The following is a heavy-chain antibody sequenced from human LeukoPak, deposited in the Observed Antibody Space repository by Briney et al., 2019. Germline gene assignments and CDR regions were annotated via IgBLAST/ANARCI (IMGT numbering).Heavy chain of an antibody. V-gene: IGHV3-23*01. CDR3: ARNIPVTRWGY. J-gene: IGHJ4*02. D-gene: IGHD2-21*01. Sequence: GGSLRLSCAASGFTFSTFAMTWARQAPGKGLEWVSTISGTGGSTYYADSVKGRFTISRDNSKNTVYLQMNSLRAEDTAVYYCARNIPVTRWGYWGQGTLVTVSS. CDR2: ISGTGGST. CDR1: GFTFSTFA.